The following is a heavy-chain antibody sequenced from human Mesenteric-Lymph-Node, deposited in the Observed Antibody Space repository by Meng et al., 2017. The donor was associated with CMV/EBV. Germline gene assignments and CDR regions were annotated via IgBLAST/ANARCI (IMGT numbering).Heavy chain of an antibody. D-gene: IGHD6-13*01. CDR3: ARPDAAAGTDWFDP. J-gene: IGHJ5*02. Sequence: ASVKVSCKASGYTFTSYDINWVRQATGQGLEWMGWMNPNSGNTGYAQKFQGRVTITRNTSISTAYMELSSLRSEDTAVYYCARPDAAAGTDWFDPWGQGTLVTVSS. CDR1: GYTFTSYD. CDR2: MNPNSGNT. V-gene: IGHV1-8*03.